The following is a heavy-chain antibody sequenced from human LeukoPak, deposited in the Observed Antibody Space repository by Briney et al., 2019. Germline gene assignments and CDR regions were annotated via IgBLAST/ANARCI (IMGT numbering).Heavy chain of an antibody. CDR3: ARLPGIAAAGTRVFDY. V-gene: IGHV4-4*02. J-gene: IGHJ4*02. Sequence: SETLSLTCAVSGGSISSSNWWSWVRQPPGKGLEWIGEIYHSGSTNYNPSLKSRVTISVDKSKNQFSLKLSSVTAADTAVYYCARLPGIAAAGTRVFDYWGQGTLVTVSS. CDR1: GGSISSSNW. D-gene: IGHD6-13*01. CDR2: IYHSGST.